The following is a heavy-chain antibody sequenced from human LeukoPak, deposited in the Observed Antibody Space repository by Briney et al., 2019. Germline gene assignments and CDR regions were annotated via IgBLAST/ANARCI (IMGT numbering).Heavy chain of an antibody. Sequence: ASVTVSCKASGGTFSSYAISWVRQAPGQGLEWMGWITTYNGNTNYAQKFQGRVTMTTDTSTSTAYMELRSLRSDDTAVYYCARDEFSSGSYYHWGQGTLVIVSS. CDR3: ARDEFSSGSYYH. CDR2: ITTYNGNT. D-gene: IGHD3-10*01. CDR1: GGTFSSYA. J-gene: IGHJ4*02. V-gene: IGHV1-18*01.